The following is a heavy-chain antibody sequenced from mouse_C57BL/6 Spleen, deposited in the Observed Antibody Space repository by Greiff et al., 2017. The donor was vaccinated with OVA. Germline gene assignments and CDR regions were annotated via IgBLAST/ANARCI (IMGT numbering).Heavy chain of an antibody. CDR3: ARRAQASAYYYAMDY. Sequence: VKLQQPGAELVKPGASVKMSCKASGYTFTSYWITWVKQRPGQGLEWIGDIYPGSGSTNYNEKFKSKATLTVDTSSSTAYMQLSSLTSEDSAVYYCARRAQASAYYYAMDYWGQGTSVTVSS. CDR1: GYTFTSYW. CDR2: IYPGSGST. J-gene: IGHJ4*01. D-gene: IGHD3-2*02. V-gene: IGHV1-55*01.